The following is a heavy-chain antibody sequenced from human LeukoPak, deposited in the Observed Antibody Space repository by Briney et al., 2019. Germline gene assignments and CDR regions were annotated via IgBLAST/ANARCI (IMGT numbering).Heavy chain of an antibody. D-gene: IGHD2-2*01. CDR2: INDSGRT. CDR1: GGSISSNSYY. CDR3: ARHRRGASRAFEI. Sequence: SETLSLTCAVSGGSISSNSYYWGWIRQPPEKGLEWIGEINDSGRTNYNPSLESRITISVDMSKNQFSLKLNSVTAADTAVYFCARHRRGASRAFEIWGQGTMVTVSS. J-gene: IGHJ3*02. V-gene: IGHV4-39*01.